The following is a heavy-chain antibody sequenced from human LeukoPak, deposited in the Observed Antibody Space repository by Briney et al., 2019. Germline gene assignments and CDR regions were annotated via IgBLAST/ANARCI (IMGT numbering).Heavy chain of an antibody. CDR1: GLSVSAYY. D-gene: IGHD6-13*01. CDR3: ASVLDSSTWSYY. V-gene: IGHV3-53*01. Sequence: QPGGSLRLSCAASGLSVSAYYMSWVRQAPGKGLEWVSVIDSGGSGGSTYYADSVKGRFTISRDNSKNTLFLQMNSLRAEDTAVYYCASVLDSSTWSYYWGQGTLVTVSS. J-gene: IGHJ4*02. CDR2: IDSGGSGGST.